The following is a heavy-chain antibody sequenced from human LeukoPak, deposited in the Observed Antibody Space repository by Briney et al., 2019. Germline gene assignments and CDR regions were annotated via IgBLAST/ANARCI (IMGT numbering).Heavy chain of an antibody. D-gene: IGHD2-15*01. CDR3: AKTSLWDGSGHYYYMDV. CDR1: GFTFGTYW. Sequence: GGSLRLSCTASGFTFGTYWMSWVRHPPGKGLEWVAKTNQDGTEKYYVDSVKGRFTISRDNSKNTVYLQMDSLRAEDTALYYCAKTSLWDGSGHYYYMDVWGKGTTVTISS. J-gene: IGHJ6*03. CDR2: TNQDGTEK. V-gene: IGHV3-7*01.